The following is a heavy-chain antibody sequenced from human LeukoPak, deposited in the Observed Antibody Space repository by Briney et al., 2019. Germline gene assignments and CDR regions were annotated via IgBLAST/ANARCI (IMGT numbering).Heavy chain of an antibody. V-gene: IGHV3-64D*09. J-gene: IGHJ4*02. D-gene: IGHD3-22*01. Sequence: GGSLRLSCSASGFTFSNRAMHWVRKAPGKGLDYVSVISSNGHITYYADSVNGRFTISRDNSKNTLCLQMSSLRPEDTAVYYCVKDIVVVITPQFDYCGQGALVTVSS. CDR1: GFTFSNRA. CDR3: VKDIVVVITPQFDY. CDR2: ISSNGHIT.